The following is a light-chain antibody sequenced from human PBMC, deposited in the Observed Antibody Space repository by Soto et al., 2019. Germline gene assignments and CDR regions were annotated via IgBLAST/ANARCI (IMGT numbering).Light chain of an antibody. J-gene: IGKJ1*01. CDR1: QTISSN. CDR2: AAS. Sequence: EIVMTQYPVTLSVSPGERATLSCRASQTISSNLAWYQQKPGQAPRLLMYAASTRATGIPARFSGSGSGTEFTLTISSLQSEDFAVYYCQQYDKRPPWTFGQGTKVEIK. CDR3: QQYDKRPPWT. V-gene: IGKV3-15*01.